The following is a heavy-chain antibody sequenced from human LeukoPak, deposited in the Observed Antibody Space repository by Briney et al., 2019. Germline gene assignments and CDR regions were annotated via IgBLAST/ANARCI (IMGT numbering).Heavy chain of an antibody. CDR3: ARDPVPGMVRGVIIPAYFDY. CDR1: GGTFSSYA. D-gene: IGHD3-10*01. CDR2: IIPIFGTA. Sequence: ASVKVSCKASGGTFSSYAISWVRQAPGQGLEWMGGIIPIFGTANYAQKFQGRVTITADESTSTAYMELSSLRSEDTAVYYCARDPVPGMVRGVIIPAYFDYWGQGTLVTVSS. J-gene: IGHJ4*02. V-gene: IGHV1-69*13.